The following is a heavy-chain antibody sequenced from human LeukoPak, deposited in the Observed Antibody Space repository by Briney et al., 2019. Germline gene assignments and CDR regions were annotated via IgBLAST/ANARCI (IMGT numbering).Heavy chain of an antibody. CDR1: EFSVGSNY. V-gene: IGHV3-66*01. D-gene: IGHD6-19*01. CDR3: ALSGYSSGWFDY. Sequence: PGGSLRLSCAASEFSVGSNYMTWVRQAPGKGLEWVSLIYSGGSTYYADSVKGRFTISRDNSKNTLYLQMNSLRAEDTAVYYCALSGYSSGWFDYWGQGTLVTVSS. CDR2: IYSGGST. J-gene: IGHJ4*02.